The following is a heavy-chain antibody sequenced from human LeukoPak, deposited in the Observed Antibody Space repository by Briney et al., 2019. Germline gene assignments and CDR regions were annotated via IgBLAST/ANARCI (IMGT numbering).Heavy chain of an antibody. CDR2: IYYSGST. CDR3: ARTTVVTRKSDY. CDR1: GGSISSGGYY. Sequence: PSETLSLTCTVSGGSISSGGYYWSWIRQHPGKGLEWIGYIYYSGSTYYNPSLKSRVTISVDTSKNQFSLKLSSVTAADTAVYYCARTTVVTRKSDYWGQGTLVTVSS. J-gene: IGHJ4*02. V-gene: IGHV4-31*03. D-gene: IGHD4-23*01.